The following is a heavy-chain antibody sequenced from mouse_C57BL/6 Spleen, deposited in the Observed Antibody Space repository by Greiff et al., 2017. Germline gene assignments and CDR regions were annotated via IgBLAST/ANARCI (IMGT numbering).Heavy chain of an antibody. CDR3: AKESITTVVAGSFDY. Sequence: QVQLQQSGAELVKPGASVKISCKASGYAFSSYWMNWVKQRPGKGLEWIGQIYPGDGDTNYNGKFKGKATLTADKSSSTAYMQLSSLTSEDSAVYFCAKESITTVVAGSFDYWGQGTTLTVSS. CDR1: GYAFSSYW. CDR2: IYPGDGDT. V-gene: IGHV1-80*01. D-gene: IGHD1-1*01. J-gene: IGHJ2*01.